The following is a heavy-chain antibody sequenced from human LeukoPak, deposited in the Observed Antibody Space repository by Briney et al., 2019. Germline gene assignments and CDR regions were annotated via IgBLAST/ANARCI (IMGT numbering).Heavy chain of an antibody. J-gene: IGHJ4*02. V-gene: IGHV3-23*01. CDR1: GFIFRNYA. CDR3: AKDERPYYDFWSGYY. CDR2: ISDNGGGT. Sequence: GGSLRLSCVASGFIFRNYAMSWVRQAPGEGLEWVSGISDNGGGTYYADSVKGRFTISRDNSKNMLYLQMNSLRAEDTAVYYCAKDERPYYDFWSGYYWGQGTLVTVSS. D-gene: IGHD3-3*01.